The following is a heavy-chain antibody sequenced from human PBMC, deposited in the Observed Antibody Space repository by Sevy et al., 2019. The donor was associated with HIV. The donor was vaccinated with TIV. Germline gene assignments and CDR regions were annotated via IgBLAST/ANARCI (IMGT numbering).Heavy chain of an antibody. CDR1: GYTLTELS. Sequence: ASVKVSCKVSGYTLTELSMNWVRQAPGKGLEWMGGFDPEDGETIYAQKFQGRVTMTEDTSTDTAYMELSSLRSEDTAVYYCATVNPPKPYRSSWYPYDYWGHGTLVTVSS. V-gene: IGHV1-24*01. CDR3: ATVNPPKPYRSSWYPYDY. CDR2: FDPEDGET. D-gene: IGHD6-13*01. J-gene: IGHJ4*01.